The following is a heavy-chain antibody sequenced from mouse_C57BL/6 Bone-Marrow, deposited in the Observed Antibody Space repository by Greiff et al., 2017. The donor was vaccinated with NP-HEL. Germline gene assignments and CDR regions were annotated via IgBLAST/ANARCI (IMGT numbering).Heavy chain of an antibody. Sequence: DVKLQESGPGLVKPSQSLSLTCSVTGYSITSGYYWNWIRQFPGNKLEWMGYISYDGSNNYNPSLKNRISITRDTSKNQFFLKLNSVTTEDTATYYCARGKSIYYYGSSHFDYWGQGTTLTVSS. D-gene: IGHD1-1*01. V-gene: IGHV3-6*01. CDR1: GYSITSGYY. CDR2: ISYDGSN. J-gene: IGHJ2*01. CDR3: ARGKSIYYYGSSHFDY.